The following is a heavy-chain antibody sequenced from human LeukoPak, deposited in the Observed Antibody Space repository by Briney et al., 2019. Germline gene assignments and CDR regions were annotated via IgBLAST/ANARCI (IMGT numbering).Heavy chain of an antibody. J-gene: IGHJ5*02. CDR3: ARGRYSSGDNWFDP. V-gene: IGHV4-59*01. CDR2: IHYTGST. CDR1: GGSITSSY. Sequence: PSETLSLTCTVSGGSITSSYWSWIRQSPGKGLEWIGYIHYTGSTNYNPSLKSRVTMLIDTSKNQFSLKLSSVTAADTAVYYCARGRYSSGDNWFDPWGQGTLVTVSS. D-gene: IGHD3-9*01.